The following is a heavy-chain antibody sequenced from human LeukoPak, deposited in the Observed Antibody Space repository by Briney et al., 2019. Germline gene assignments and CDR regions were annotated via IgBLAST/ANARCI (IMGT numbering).Heavy chain of an antibody. Sequence: SETLSLTCAVYGGSFSGYYWSWIRQPPGKGLEWIGYIYYSGSTNYNPPLKSQPTISLDTSKNQFSLKLSSVTAADTAVYYCARGRPTYYYGSGLFDYWGQGTLVTVSS. J-gene: IGHJ4*02. CDR3: ARGRPTYYYGSGLFDY. CDR2: IYYSGST. D-gene: IGHD3-10*01. CDR1: GGSFSGYY. V-gene: IGHV4-34*11.